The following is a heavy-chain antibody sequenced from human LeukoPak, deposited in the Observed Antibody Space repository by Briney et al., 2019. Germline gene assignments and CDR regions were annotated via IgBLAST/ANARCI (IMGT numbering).Heavy chain of an antibody. CDR2: IDGSGDKT. Sequence: GGSLRLSCAASGFTFSNSAIRWVRQVPGKGLEWVSSIDGSGDKTHYPDSVRGRFTVSRDNSRNTLFLQMNSLRAEDTAVYYCAKDLDGSGSRLYFQHWGQGTLVTVSS. V-gene: IGHV3-23*01. CDR3: AKDLDGSGSRLYFQH. D-gene: IGHD3-10*01. CDR1: GFTFSNSA. J-gene: IGHJ1*01.